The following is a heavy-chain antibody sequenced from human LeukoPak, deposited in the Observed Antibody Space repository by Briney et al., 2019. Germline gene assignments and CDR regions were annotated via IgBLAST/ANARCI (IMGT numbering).Heavy chain of an antibody. J-gene: IGHJ4*02. V-gene: IGHV3-30-3*01. CDR3: ARDVSGYYSFDY. Sequence: GRSLRLSCAASGFTFSNYAMLWVRQAPGKGLEWVAVIIYDGSDKNYADSVKGRFTISRDNSKNTLYVQMNSLSAEDTAVYYCARDVSGYYSFDYWGQGTLVTVSS. CDR1: GFTFSNYA. CDR2: IIYDGSDK. D-gene: IGHD3-22*01.